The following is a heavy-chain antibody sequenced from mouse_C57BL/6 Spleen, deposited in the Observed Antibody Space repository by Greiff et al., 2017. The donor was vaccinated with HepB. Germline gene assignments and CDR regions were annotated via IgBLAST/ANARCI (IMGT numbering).Heavy chain of an antibody. Sequence: QVQLQQSGPELVKPGASVKISCKASGYAFSSSWMNWVKQRPGKGLEWIGRIYPGDGDTNYNGKFKGKATLTADKSSSTAYMQLSSLTSEDSAVYFCARASFYYSDFDYWGQGTTLTVSS. CDR2: IYPGDGDT. CDR3: ARASFYYSDFDY. CDR1: GYAFSSSW. J-gene: IGHJ2*01. D-gene: IGHD2-12*01. V-gene: IGHV1-82*01.